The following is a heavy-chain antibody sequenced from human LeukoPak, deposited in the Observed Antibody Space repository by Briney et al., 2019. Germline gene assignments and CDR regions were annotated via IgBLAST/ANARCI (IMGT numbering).Heavy chain of an antibody. J-gene: IGHJ4*02. CDR1: GFTFSSYG. CDR2: IWYDGSNK. Sequence: GGSLRLSCAASGFTFSSYGMHWVRQAPGKGLEWVALIWYDGSNKYYADSVKGRFTISRDNSKNTLYLQMNSLRAEDTAVYYCAREYYYDSSGSYYFDYWGQGALVTASS. CDR3: AREYYYDSSGSYYFDY. V-gene: IGHV3-33*01. D-gene: IGHD3-22*01.